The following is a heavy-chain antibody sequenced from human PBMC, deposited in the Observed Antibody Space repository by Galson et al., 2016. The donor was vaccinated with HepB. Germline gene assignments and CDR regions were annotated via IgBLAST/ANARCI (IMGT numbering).Heavy chain of an antibody. CDR3: ARLFTGYFDY. CDR1: GFSLSARGMR. Sequence: PALVKPTQTLTLTCTFSGFSLSARGMRVSWIRQPPGKALEWLAHIDWDDDKFYSTSLKTRLTVSKDTSKKQVVLTMTNMDPVDTATYYCARLFTGYFDYWGQGTLVTVSS. J-gene: IGHJ4*02. CDR2: IDWDDDK. V-gene: IGHV2-70*04. D-gene: IGHD3-10*01.